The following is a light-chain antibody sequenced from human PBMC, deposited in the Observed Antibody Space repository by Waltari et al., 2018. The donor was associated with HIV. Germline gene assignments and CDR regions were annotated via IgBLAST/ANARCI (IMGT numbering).Light chain of an antibody. CDR2: AAS. CDR1: QAISNY. Sequence: DIQLTQSPASLSASVGDRVTITCRASQAISNYIAWYQQRPGKAPRLLLFAASRLETGVTSRFIGSGSGTFFTLTITSLQPGDFATYYCQQYYSTTTWTFGQGTRVE. CDR3: QQYYSTTTWT. V-gene: IGKV1-NL1*01. J-gene: IGKJ1*01.